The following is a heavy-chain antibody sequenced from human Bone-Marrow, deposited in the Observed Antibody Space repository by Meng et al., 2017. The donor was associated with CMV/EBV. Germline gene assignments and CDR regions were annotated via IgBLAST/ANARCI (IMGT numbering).Heavy chain of an antibody. V-gene: IGHV3-21*01. J-gene: IGHJ6*02. Sequence: GESLKISCAASGFTFSSYSMNWVRQAPGKGLEWVSSISSSSSYIYYADSVKGRFTISRDNAKNSLYLQMNSLRAEDTAVYYGAREVIASMGVYYYGMDVWGQGTTVTVSS. CDR2: ISSSSSYI. D-gene: IGHD2-15*01. CDR3: AREVIASMGVYYYGMDV. CDR1: GFTFSSYS.